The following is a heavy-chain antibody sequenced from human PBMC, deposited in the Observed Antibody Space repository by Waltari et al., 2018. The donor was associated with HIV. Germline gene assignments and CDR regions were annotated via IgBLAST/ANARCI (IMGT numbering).Heavy chain of an antibody. V-gene: IGHV3-7*01. J-gene: IGHJ5*02. D-gene: IGHD1-26*01. CDR1: GFTFSIYW. Sequence: EVQLVESGGGLVQPGGSMRISCAASGFTFSIYWMSWLRQAPGRGLDWVANIKQAGICKHYADSVSGRFTISRDNTKNSLYLQMNILRAEDTAVYYCAKYSGSYWGAHNWFDPWGQGTLVTVSS. CDR3: AKYSGSYWGAHNWFDP. CDR2: IKQAGICK.